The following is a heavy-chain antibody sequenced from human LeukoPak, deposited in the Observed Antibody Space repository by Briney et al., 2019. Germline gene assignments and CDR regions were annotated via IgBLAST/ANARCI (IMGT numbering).Heavy chain of an antibody. CDR1: GFTFSSYA. CDR2: ISGSGGST. J-gene: IGHJ4*02. V-gene: IGHV3-23*01. Sequence: GGSLRLSCAASGFTFSSYAMSWVRQAPGKGLEWVSAISGSGGSTYYADSVKGRFTISRDNAKNSLYLQMNSLRAEDTAVYYCARADPHSSGYYDYWGQGTLVTVSS. CDR3: ARADPHSSGYYDY. D-gene: IGHD3-22*01.